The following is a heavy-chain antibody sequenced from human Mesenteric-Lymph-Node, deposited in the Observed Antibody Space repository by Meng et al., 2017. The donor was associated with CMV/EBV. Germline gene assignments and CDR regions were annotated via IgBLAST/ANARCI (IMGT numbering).Heavy chain of an antibody. V-gene: IGHV3-7*01. J-gene: IGHJ4*02. D-gene: IGHD5-18*01. CDR1: GFTFSTYW. CDR2: IKEDGSAK. CDR3: ARIHSSWHRDS. Sequence: GGSLRLSCAASGFTFSTYWMDWVRQAPGKGLEWVANIKEDGSAKYYVDSVKGRFTISRDNAENSLYLQMNSLRAEDTAVYYCARIHSSWHRDSWGQGTLDTVSS.